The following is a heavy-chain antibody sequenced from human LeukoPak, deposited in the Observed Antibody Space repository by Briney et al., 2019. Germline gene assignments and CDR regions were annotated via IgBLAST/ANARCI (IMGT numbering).Heavy chain of an antibody. Sequence: GGSLRLSCAASGFTFSSYEMNWVRQAPGKGLEWVSYISTSVTTIYYAASVKGRFTISRDNAKNSLYLQMNSLRDEDTAVYYCAGDRSSSAAPSLSYWGQGTLVVVSS. J-gene: IGHJ4*02. CDR1: GFTFSSYE. CDR2: ISTSVTTI. CDR3: AGDRSSSAAPSLSY. V-gene: IGHV3-48*03. D-gene: IGHD6-13*01.